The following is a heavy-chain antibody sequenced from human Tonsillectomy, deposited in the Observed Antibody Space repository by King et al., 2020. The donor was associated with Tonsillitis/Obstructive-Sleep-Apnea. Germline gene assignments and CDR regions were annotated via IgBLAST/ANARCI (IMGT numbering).Heavy chain of an antibody. J-gene: IGHJ5*02. CDR3: ARASAQSRSWHGPNWFDP. CDR2: ISSDGSQN. V-gene: IGHV3-30*04. Sequence: VQLVESGGGVVQPGRSLRLSCAASAFTFSRYVFHWVRQAPGKGLEWVAVISSDGSQNYYADSVKGRFTISRDNSKNTLYLQMNSLRGEDTAVYYCARASAQSRSWHGPNWFDPWGQGTLATVSS. D-gene: IGHD6-13*01. CDR1: AFTFSRYV.